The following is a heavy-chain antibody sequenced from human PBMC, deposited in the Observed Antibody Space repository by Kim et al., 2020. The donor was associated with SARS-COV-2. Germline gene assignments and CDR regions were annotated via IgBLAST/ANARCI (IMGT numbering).Heavy chain of an antibody. CDR2: LWYDGSNE. J-gene: IGHJ6*02. Sequence: GGSLRLSCAASGFTFSDYGMYWVRQAPGKGLEWVAFLWYDGSNEYYAHSVKGRFTISRDISKNTLYLQMNSLRVEDTAVYYCARDVGYSGYGMDVWGQGTTVTVSS. D-gene: IGHD5-18*01. V-gene: IGHV3-33*01. CDR1: GFTFSDYG. CDR3: ARDVGYSGYGMDV.